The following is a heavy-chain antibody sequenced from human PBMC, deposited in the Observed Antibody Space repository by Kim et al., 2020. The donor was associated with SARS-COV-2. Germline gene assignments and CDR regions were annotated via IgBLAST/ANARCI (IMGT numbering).Heavy chain of an antibody. CDR2: ISSTAGYI. Sequence: GGSLRLSCAASGFTLSTYSMNWVRQAPGSGLEWVSSISSTAGYIYYADSVKGRFTISRDNAKNSLYLQMNSLRAEDTAVYYCARGEIAATFDYWGQGTLVTVSS. CDR3: ARGEIAATFDY. V-gene: IGHV3-21*01. CDR1: GFTLSTYS. J-gene: IGHJ4*02. D-gene: IGHD6-13*01.